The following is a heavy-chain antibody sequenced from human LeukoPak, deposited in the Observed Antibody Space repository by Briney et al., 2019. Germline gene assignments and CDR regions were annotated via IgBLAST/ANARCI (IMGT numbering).Heavy chain of an antibody. CDR2: IYFSGNT. CDR1: GDSINSYY. V-gene: IGHV4-59*01. CDR3: ARDLNHGFNYYYYGLEV. Sequence: PSETLSPTCTVSGDSINSYYWSWIRQPPGKGLEWIGYIYFSGNTKYNPSLENRVTIPVDRSKSQFYLTLRSVTAADTAVYFCARDLNHGFNYYYYGLEVWGQGTTVTVSS. D-gene: IGHD3-9*01. J-gene: IGHJ6*02.